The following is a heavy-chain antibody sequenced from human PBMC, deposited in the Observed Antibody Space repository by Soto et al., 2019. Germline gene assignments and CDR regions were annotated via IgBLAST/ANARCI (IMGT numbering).Heavy chain of an antibody. D-gene: IGHD6-19*01. CDR2: ISSNGGST. CDR3: ARGARGAVPGTYSFDY. CDR1: GFTFSSYA. V-gene: IGHV3-64*01. J-gene: IGHJ4*02. Sequence: EMQLVESGGGLVQPGGSLRLSCAASGFTFSSYAMYWVRQAPGKGLEYVSAISSNGGSTSYANSVKGRFTISRDNSKNTLYLQMGSLRAEDMAVYYCARGARGAVPGTYSFDYSGQGTLVTVSS.